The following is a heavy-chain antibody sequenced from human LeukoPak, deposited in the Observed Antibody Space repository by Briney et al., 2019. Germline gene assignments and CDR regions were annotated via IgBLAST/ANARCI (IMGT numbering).Heavy chain of an antibody. CDR1: GYTFTSYG. CDR2: ISAYNGNT. J-gene: IGHJ5*02. Sequence: ASVKVSCKASGYTFTSYGISWVRQAPGQGLEWMGWISAYNGNTNYAQKLQGRVTMTTDTSTSTAYMELRSLRSDDTAVYYCARDLHDYVWRSYRYPGGWFDPWGQGTLVTVSS. CDR3: ARDLHDYVWRSYRYPGGWFDP. D-gene: IGHD3-16*02. V-gene: IGHV1-18*01.